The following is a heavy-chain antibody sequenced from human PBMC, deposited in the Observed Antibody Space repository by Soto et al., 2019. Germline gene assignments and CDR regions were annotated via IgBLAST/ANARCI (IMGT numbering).Heavy chain of an antibody. D-gene: IGHD6-19*01. CDR3: AREGIAVAGTLYYYYGMDV. J-gene: IGHJ6*02. Sequence: ASVKVSCKASGYTFTSYYMHWVRQAPGQGLEWMGIINPSGGSTSYARKFQGRVTMTRDTSTSTVYMELSSLRSEDTAVYYCAREGIAVAGTLYYYYGMDVWGQGTTVTV. CDR2: INPSGGST. CDR1: GYTFTSYY. V-gene: IGHV1-46*01.